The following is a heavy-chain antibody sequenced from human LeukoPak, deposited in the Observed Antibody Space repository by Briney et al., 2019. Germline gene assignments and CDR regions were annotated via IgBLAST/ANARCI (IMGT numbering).Heavy chain of an antibody. CDR3: ARGYCSSTSCYGYYYYGMDV. CDR1: GFTFRSYS. Sequence: GGSLRLSCAASGFTFRSYSVNWVRQAPGKGLEWVSSISSSSSYIYYADSVKGRFTISRDNAKNSLYLQMNSLRAEDTAVYYCARGYCSSTSCYGYYYYGMDVWSQGTTVTVSS. CDR2: ISSSSSYI. D-gene: IGHD2-2*01. J-gene: IGHJ6*02. V-gene: IGHV3-21*01.